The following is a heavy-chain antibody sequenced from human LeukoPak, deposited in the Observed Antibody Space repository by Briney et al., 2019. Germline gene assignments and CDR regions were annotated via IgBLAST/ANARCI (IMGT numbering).Heavy chain of an antibody. J-gene: IGHJ4*02. CDR2: IRGSGAGT. CDR1: QFAFTNYG. CDR3: ARKGGLTSSWYYFDY. Sequence: GGSLRLSCAASQFAFTNYGMGWVRQAPGKGLEWVSAIRGSGAGTYYADSVKGRFTISRDNSENALYLQMDSLRVEDSAVYYCARKGGLTSSWYYFDYWGQGTLVTVSS. D-gene: IGHD6-13*01. V-gene: IGHV3-23*01.